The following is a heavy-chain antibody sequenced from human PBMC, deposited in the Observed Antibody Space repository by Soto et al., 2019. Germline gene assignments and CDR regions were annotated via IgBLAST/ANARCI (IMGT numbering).Heavy chain of an antibody. J-gene: IGHJ4*02. Sequence: EVQLLESGGGLVQPGGSLRLSCAASGFTFRSYGMTWVRQAPGKGLEWVSFSSATGAGTYYADFVKGRFTNSRDNSKNTLVLEKARLRGDGTAVYYCAKDRRAGGNYGFYSDFWGQGALVIVSS. D-gene: IGHD1-7*01. CDR3: AKDRRAGGNYGFYSDF. CDR2: SSATGAGT. V-gene: IGHV3-23*01. CDR1: GFTFRSYG.